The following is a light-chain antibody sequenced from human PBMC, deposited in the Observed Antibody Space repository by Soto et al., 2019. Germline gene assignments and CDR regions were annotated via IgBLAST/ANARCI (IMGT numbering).Light chain of an antibody. CDR3: QQLNSYPWT. J-gene: IGKJ1*01. CDR1: QGISSY. Sequence: DIQLTQSPSFLSASVGDRVTITCRASQGISSYLAWYQQKPGKAPKLLIYAASTLQSGVPSRFSGSGYGTEFTLTISSLQPEDFATYHCQQLNSYPWTFGQGTKVAIK. CDR2: AAS. V-gene: IGKV1-9*01.